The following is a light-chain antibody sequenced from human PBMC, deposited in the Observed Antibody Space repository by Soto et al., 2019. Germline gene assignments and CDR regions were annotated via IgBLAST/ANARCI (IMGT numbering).Light chain of an antibody. J-gene: IGLJ1*01. CDR1: SSDVGDYNY. CDR2: EVR. V-gene: IGLV2-14*01. Sequence: QSVLTQPASVSGPPGQSITISCTGTSSDVGDYNYVFWYQQHPGKAPKLVISEVRNRPSGVSDRFSGSKSGNTASLTISGLQAEDEADYYCSSYTSSSTAVFGTGTKVTVL. CDR3: SSYTSSSTAV.